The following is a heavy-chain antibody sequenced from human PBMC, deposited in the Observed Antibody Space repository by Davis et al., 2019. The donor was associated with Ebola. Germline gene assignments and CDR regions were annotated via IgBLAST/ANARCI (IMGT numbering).Heavy chain of an antibody. Sequence: MPSETLSLTCTASGGPISSYYWSWIRQPPGKGLEWIGYIYYSGSTNYNPSLKSPVTISVDTSKNQFSLNLNSLTAADTAIYYCAAQVSVTYYYAYWGQGTLVTVSS. CDR2: IYYSGST. D-gene: IGHD5/OR15-5a*01. CDR1: GGPISSYY. J-gene: IGHJ4*02. V-gene: IGHV4-59*01. CDR3: AAQVSVTYYYAY.